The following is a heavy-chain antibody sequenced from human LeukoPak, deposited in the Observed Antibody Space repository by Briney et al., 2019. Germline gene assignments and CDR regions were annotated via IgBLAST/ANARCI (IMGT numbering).Heavy chain of an antibody. D-gene: IGHD4-17*01. CDR2: IYYSGST. Sequence: SETLSLTCTVSGGSISSYYWSWIRQPPGKGLEWIGYIYYSGSTNYNPSLKSRVTISVDTSKNQFSLKLSSVTAADTAVYYCARHTYGDYRASYWYFDLWGRGTLVTVSS. CDR1: GGSISSYY. V-gene: IGHV4-59*08. CDR3: ARHTYGDYRASYWYFDL. J-gene: IGHJ2*01.